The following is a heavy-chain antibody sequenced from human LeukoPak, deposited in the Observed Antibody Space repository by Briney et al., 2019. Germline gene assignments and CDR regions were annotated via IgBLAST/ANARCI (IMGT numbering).Heavy chain of an antibody. Sequence: ASVKVSCKASGYTFTGYYIHWVRQAPGQGLEWMGWMNPNSGNTGYAQKFQGRVTITRNTSISTAYMELSSLRSEDTAVYYCARVLGRKQQSHFDYWGQGTLVTVSS. V-gene: IGHV1-8*03. J-gene: IGHJ4*02. CDR1: GYTFTGYY. CDR3: ARVLGRKQQSHFDY. CDR2: MNPNSGNT. D-gene: IGHD6-13*01.